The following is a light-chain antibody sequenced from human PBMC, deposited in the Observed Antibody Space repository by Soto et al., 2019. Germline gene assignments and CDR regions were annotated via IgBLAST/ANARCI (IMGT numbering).Light chain of an antibody. J-gene: IGKJ1*01. CDR1: ETISTW. CDR3: QQYKTYPGT. V-gene: IGKV1-5*03. CDR2: KAS. Sequence: DIQMTQSPSTLSASVGDRVTITCRASETISTWLAWYQQKPGKAPNLLIYKASTLGSGVPSRFIGSGSGTEVTLTIRGLQADDFATYYCQQYKTYPGTFGPGTKVEIK.